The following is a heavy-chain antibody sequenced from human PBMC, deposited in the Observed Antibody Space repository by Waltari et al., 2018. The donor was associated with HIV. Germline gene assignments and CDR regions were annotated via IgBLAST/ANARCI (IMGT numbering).Heavy chain of an antibody. V-gene: IGHV1-69-2*01. Sequence: EVQLVQSGAEVKKPGATVKISCKVSGYTFTDYYMHWVQQAPGKGLEWMGLVDPEDGETIYAEKFQGRVTITADTSTDTAYMELSSLRSEDTAVYYCATEEDSSWFNKGVGSDYWGQGTLVTVSS. CDR3: ATEEDSSWFNKGVGSDY. D-gene: IGHD6-13*01. J-gene: IGHJ4*02. CDR1: GYTFTDYY. CDR2: VDPEDGET.